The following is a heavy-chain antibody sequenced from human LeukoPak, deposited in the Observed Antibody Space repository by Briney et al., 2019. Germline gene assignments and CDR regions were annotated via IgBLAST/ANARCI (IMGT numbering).Heavy chain of an antibody. CDR3: AKQLGYCSDGSCYFPY. V-gene: IGHV3-21*04. Sequence: GGSLRLSCAASEFTFSSYSLNWVRQAPGKGLEWVSSISTSSSYIYYADSVQGRFTISRDNSKSTLCLQVNSLRAEDTAVYYCAKQLGYCSDGSCYFPYWGQGTLVTVSS. CDR2: ISTSSSYI. CDR1: EFTFSSYS. D-gene: IGHD2-15*01. J-gene: IGHJ4*02.